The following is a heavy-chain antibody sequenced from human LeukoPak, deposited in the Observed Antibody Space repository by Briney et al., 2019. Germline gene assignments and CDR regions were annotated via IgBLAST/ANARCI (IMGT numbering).Heavy chain of an antibody. CDR1: GVAFSNYY. CDR2: INHSGYT. V-gene: IGHV4-34*01. J-gene: IGHJ4*02. D-gene: IGHD6-19*01. CDR3: TRAVAGHPD. Sequence: SEPLSLTCAVSGVAFSNYYWSWVRPSPRQGLEWIGEINHSGYTNYNPSLKSRVTMSIDTSKNQFSLLLTSVTAADAGVYYCTRAVAGHPDWGQGTLVTVSS.